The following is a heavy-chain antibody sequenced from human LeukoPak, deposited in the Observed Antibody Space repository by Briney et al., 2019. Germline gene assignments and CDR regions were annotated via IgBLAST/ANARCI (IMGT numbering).Heavy chain of an antibody. CDR2: ISYDGSNK. D-gene: IGHD3-22*01. J-gene: IGHJ4*02. CDR1: GFTLNNYG. V-gene: IGHV3-30*18. CDR3: AKDGGVYDSTPLDY. Sequence: GGSLPLSCAASGFTLNNYGMHWVRQAPGKGLEWVAVISYDGSNKNFADSVKGRFTISRDSSKNTLYLQMNSLRTEDMAVYYCAKDGGVYDSTPLDYWGQGTLVTLSS.